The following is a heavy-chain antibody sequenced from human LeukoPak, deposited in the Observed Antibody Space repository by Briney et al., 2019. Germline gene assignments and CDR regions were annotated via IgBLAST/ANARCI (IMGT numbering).Heavy chain of an antibody. D-gene: IGHD3-22*01. Sequence: ASVKVSCKASGGTFSSYAISWVRQAPGQGLEWMGRIIPIFGIANYAQKFRGRVTITADKSTSTAYMELSSLRSEDTAVYYCASGYYDSSGYSDYWGQGTLVTVSS. CDR3: ASGYYDSSGYSDY. CDR2: IIPIFGIA. CDR1: GGTFSSYA. J-gene: IGHJ4*02. V-gene: IGHV1-69*04.